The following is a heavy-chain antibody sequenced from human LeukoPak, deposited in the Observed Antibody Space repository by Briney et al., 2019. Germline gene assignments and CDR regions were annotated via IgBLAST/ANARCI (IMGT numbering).Heavy chain of an antibody. Sequence: VASVKVSCKASGGTFSSYAVTWVRQAPGQGLEWMAGIIPIFGTADYAQKFQGRVTIAADESTSTAYMELSSLRSEDTAVYYRARAPYSSGGSTNYYYSYYMDVWGTGTTVTVSS. D-gene: IGHD6-19*01. J-gene: IGHJ6*03. V-gene: IGHV1-69*13. CDR1: GGTFSSYA. CDR3: ARAPYSSGGSTNYYYSYYMDV. CDR2: IIPIFGTA.